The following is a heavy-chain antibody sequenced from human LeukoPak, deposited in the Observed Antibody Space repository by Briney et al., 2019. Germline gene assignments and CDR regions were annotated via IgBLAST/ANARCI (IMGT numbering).Heavy chain of an antibody. V-gene: IGHV4-59*01. D-gene: IGHD1-26*01. Sequence: SETLSLTCTVSGGSISSYYWSWIRQPPGKGLEWIGYIYYSGSTNYNPSLKSRVTISVDTSKNQFSLKLSSVTAADTAVYYCARDRGSPAKYYFDYGGQGTMVTVSS. J-gene: IGHJ4*02. CDR3: ARDRGSPAKYYFDY. CDR2: IYYSGST. CDR1: GGSISSYY.